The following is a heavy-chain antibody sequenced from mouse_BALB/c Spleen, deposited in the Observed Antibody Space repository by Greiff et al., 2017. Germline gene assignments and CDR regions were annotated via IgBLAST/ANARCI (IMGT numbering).Heavy chain of an antibody. CDR2: IDPANGNT. J-gene: IGHJ2*01. CDR1: GFNIKDTY. D-gene: IGHD2-1*01. Sequence: VQLKESGAELVKPGASVKLSCTASGFNIKDTYMHWVKQRPEQGLEWIGRIDPANGNTKYDPKFQGKATITADTSSNTAYLQLSSLTSEDTAVYYCARSYGNYYFDYWGQGTTLTVSS. CDR3: ARSYGNYYFDY. V-gene: IGHV14-3*02.